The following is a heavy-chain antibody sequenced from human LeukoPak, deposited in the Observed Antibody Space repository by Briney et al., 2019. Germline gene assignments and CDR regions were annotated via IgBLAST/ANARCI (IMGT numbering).Heavy chain of an antibody. J-gene: IGHJ4*02. V-gene: IGHV4-39*01. CDR1: GGSFSITNYY. CDR3: ARPYYDFWSGAQGPFDY. Sequence: SETLSLTCTVSGGSFSITNYYWTLIRQPPGKGLEWIGSIYYDGSTYYYPSLKSRVTISADTSKNQFSLKLSSVTAADTAVYYCARPYYDFWSGAQGPFDYWGQGTLVTVSS. D-gene: IGHD3-3*01. CDR2: IYYDGST.